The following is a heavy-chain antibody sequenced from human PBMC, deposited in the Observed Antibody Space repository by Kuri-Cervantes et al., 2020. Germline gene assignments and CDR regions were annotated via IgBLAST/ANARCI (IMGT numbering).Heavy chain of an antibody. J-gene: IGHJ6*02. Sequence: GESLKISCAASGFTFSSYGMHWVRQAPGKGLEWVAVISYDGSNKYYADSVKGRFTISRDNSKNTLYLQMNSLSAEDTAVYYCARDEAPVILGMDVWGQGTTVTVSS. V-gene: IGHV3-30*19. D-gene: IGHD3-22*01. CDR2: ISYDGSNK. CDR1: GFTFSSYG. CDR3: ARDEAPVILGMDV.